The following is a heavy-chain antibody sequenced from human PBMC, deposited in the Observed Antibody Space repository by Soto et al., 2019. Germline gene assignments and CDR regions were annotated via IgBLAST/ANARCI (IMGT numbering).Heavy chain of an antibody. V-gene: IGHV3-33*01. Sequence: SLRLSCAASGFTFSSYGMHWVRQAPGKGLEWVAVIWYDGSNKYYADSVKGRFTISRDNSKNTLYLQMNSLRAEDTAVYYCARPFDTSNWFDYWGQGTLVTVSS. CDR2: IWYDGSNK. J-gene: IGHJ5*01. CDR3: ARPFDTSNWFDY. D-gene: IGHD2-2*01. CDR1: GFTFSSYG.